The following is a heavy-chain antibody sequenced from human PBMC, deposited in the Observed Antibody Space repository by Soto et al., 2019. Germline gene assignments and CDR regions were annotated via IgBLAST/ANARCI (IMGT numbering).Heavy chain of an antibody. V-gene: IGHV4-30-2*01. CDR3: AGMPYTSGLRFDP. CDR2: IYQSGVT. CDR1: SDSYRISTYS. Sequence: LSLTCNMSSDSYRISTYSWSWIRQPPGKALQWIGFIYQSGVTSYNPSLASRVSISLDRSNNQCSLKLKSVTAADTAVYFCAGMPYTSGLRFDPWGPGTLVTVSS. D-gene: IGHD6-19*01. J-gene: IGHJ5*02.